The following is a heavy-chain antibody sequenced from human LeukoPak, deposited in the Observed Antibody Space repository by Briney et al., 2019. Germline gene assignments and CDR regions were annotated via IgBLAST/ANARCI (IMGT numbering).Heavy chain of an antibody. CDR2: INHSGST. V-gene: IGHV4-34*01. J-gene: IGHJ4*02. D-gene: IGHD3-22*01. CDR1: GGSFSGYY. CDR3: ARGGGITMLAYYFDY. Sequence: PSETLSLTCAVYGGSFSGYYWSWIRQPPGKGLEWIGEINHSGSTNYNPSLKSRVTISVDTSKNQFSLKLSSVTAADTAVYYCARGGGITMLAYYFDYWGQGTLVTVSS.